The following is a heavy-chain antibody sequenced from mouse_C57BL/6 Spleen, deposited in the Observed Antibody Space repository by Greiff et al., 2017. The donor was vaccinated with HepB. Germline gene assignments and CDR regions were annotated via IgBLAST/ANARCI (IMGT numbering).Heavy chain of an antibody. V-gene: IGHV1-81*01. CDR1: GYTFTSYG. CDR2: IYPRSGNT. J-gene: IGHJ3*01. CDR3: ARGGAQASWFAY. Sequence: QVQLKQSGAELARPGASVKLSCKASGYTFTSYGISWVKQRTGQGLEWIGEIYPRSGNTYYNEKFKGKATLTADKSSSTAYMELRSLTSEDSAVYFCARGGAQASWFAYWGQGTLVTVSA. D-gene: IGHD3-2*02.